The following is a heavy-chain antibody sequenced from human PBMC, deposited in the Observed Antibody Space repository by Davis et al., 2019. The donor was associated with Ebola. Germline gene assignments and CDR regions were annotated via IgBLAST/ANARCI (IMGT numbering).Heavy chain of an antibody. CDR2: IIPILGIA. V-gene: IGHV1-69*04. J-gene: IGHJ5*02. CDR1: GGTFSSYA. Sequence: SVKVSCKASGGTFSSYAISWVRQAPGQGLEWMGRIIPILGIANYAQKFQGRLTITADESTSTAYMELSSLRSEDTAVYYCARDHLETTVTLYNWFDPWGQGTLVTVSS. CDR3: ARDHLETTVTLYNWFDP. D-gene: IGHD4-17*01.